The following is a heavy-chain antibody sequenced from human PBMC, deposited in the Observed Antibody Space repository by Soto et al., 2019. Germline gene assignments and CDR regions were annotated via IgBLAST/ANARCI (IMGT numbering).Heavy chain of an antibody. Sequence: PSETLSLTCTVSGGSISSYYWSWIRQPPGKGLEWIGYIYYSGSTNYNPSLKSRVTISVDTSKNQFSLKLSSVTAADTAVYYCASQQQLVYGNWFDPWGQGTLVIVSS. CDR3: ASQQQLVYGNWFDP. V-gene: IGHV4-59*12. J-gene: IGHJ5*02. CDR1: GGSISSYY. CDR2: IYYSGST. D-gene: IGHD6-13*01.